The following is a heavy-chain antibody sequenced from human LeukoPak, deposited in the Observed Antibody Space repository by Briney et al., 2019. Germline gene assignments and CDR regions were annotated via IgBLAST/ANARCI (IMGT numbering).Heavy chain of an antibody. D-gene: IGHD5-12*01. Sequence: SETLSLTCTVSGGSISSSSYYWGWIRQPPGKGLEWIGSIYYSGSTYYNPSLKSRVTISVDTSKNQFSLKLSSVTAADTAVYYCARRLYSAELDYWGQGTLVTVSS. J-gene: IGHJ4*02. CDR1: GGSISSSSYY. CDR3: ARRLYSAELDY. CDR2: IYYSGST. V-gene: IGHV4-39*07.